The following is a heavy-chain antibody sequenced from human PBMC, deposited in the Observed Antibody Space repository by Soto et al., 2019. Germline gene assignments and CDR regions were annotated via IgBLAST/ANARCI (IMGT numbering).Heavy chain of an antibody. V-gene: IGHV3-30*18. D-gene: IGHD6-19*01. CDR3: AKDLDGSGWADYYYYYGMDV. Sequence: GGSLRLSCAASGFTFSIYGMHWVRQAPGKGLEWVAVISYDGSNKYYADSVKGRFTISRDNSKNTLYLQMNSLRAEDTAVYYCAKDLDGSGWADYYYYYGMDVWGQGTTVTVSS. CDR1: GFTFSIYG. CDR2: ISYDGSNK. J-gene: IGHJ6*02.